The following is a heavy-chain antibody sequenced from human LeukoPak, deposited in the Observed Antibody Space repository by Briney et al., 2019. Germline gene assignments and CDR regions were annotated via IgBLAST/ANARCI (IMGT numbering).Heavy chain of an antibody. J-gene: IGHJ4*02. V-gene: IGHV3-48*01. CDR2: ISSSTSTI. CDR3: ARGLTYYFDY. Sequence: PGGSLRLSCAASGFTFSNYNMNWVRQAPGKGLEWISYISSSTSTIYYADSVKGRFTISRDNAKNSLYLQMNSLRAEDTAVYYRARGLTYYFDYWGQGTLVTVSS. CDR1: GFTFSNYN. D-gene: IGHD4/OR15-4a*01.